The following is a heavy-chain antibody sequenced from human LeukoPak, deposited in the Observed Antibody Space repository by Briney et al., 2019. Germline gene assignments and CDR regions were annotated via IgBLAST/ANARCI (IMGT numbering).Heavy chain of an antibody. Sequence: PSETLSLTCTVSGGSISSGSYYWSWIRQPAGKGLEWIGRIYTSESTNYNPSLKSRVTIPVDTSKNQFSLKLSSVTAADTAVYYCARDSNYYGSGSPGEYGMDVWGQGTTVTVSS. D-gene: IGHD3-10*01. CDR3: ARDSNYYGSGSPGEYGMDV. CDR2: IYTSEST. J-gene: IGHJ6*02. V-gene: IGHV4-61*02. CDR1: GGSISSGSYY.